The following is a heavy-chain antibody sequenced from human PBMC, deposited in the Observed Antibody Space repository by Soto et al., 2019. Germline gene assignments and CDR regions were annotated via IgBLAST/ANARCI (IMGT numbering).Heavy chain of an antibody. CDR2: ISSSSSYI. D-gene: IGHD2-2*02. V-gene: IGHV3-21*04. CDR1: GFTFSSYS. J-gene: IGHJ6*02. Sequence: LRLSCAASGFTFSSYSMNWVRQAPGKGLEWVSSISSSSSYIYYADSVKGRFTISRDNAKNSLYLQMNSLRAEDTAVYYCAKVDCSSTSCYTWPARYYYYYYGMDVWGQGTTVTAP. CDR3: AKVDCSSTSCYTWPARYYYYYYGMDV.